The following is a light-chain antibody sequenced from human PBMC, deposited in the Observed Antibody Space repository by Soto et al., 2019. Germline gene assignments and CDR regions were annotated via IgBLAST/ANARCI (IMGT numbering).Light chain of an antibody. CDR3: QKYDSAPWT. V-gene: IGKV1-27*01. CDR1: QGISHY. J-gene: IGKJ1*01. CDR2: AAS. Sequence: DIPMTQSPSSLSASVRDRVTITCRASQGISHYLAWNQQKPGKVPKLLIYAASTLQTGVPSRFSGSGSGTDFTLTISSLQPEDVATYYCQKYDSAPWTFGQGTKVEIK.